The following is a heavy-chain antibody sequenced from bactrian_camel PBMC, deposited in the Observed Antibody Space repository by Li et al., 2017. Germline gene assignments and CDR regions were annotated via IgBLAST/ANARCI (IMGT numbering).Heavy chain of an antibody. Sequence: VESGGGSVQAGGSLRLSCKSSGAIANTYCMAWFRQAPGKSRRGVGAIGTDGSIVYVDDVKGRFTISRDDDKNMVYLQMDDLKPDDSGLYYCAARGRHNWWDLSPETWDYWGQGTQVTVS. CDR2: IGTDGSI. CDR1: GAIANTYC. J-gene: IGHJ4*01. V-gene: IGHV3S53*01. CDR3: AARGRHNWWDLSPETWDY. D-gene: IGHD7*01.